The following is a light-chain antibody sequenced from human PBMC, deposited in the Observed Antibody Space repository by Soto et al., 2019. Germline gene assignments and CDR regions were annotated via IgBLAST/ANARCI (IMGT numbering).Light chain of an antibody. Sequence: QSALTQPASVSGSPGQSITISCTGTSSDGGGYNYVSWYQQHPGKAPKLLIYEVSDRPSGVSNRFSGSKSGNTASLTISGLQAEDEADYYCSSYTSSGTYVVFGGGTKLTVL. CDR2: EVS. CDR1: SSDGGGYNY. J-gene: IGLJ2*01. V-gene: IGLV2-14*03. CDR3: SSYTSSGTYVV.